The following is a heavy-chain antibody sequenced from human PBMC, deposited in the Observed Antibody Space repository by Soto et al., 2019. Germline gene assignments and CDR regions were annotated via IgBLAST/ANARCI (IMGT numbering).Heavy chain of an antibody. CDR3: AREETAWPLAYGLDV. Sequence: GSLRLSCEASGFSFSTYSMHWVRQAPGKGLEWVSSIGRRSDIYYADSVKGRFTIPRDNAKNSVSLQMNSLRDEDTAVYYCAREETAWPLAYGLDVWGQGTTVTVSS. CDR1: GFSFSTYS. D-gene: IGHD2-21*02. V-gene: IGHV3-21*01. J-gene: IGHJ6*02. CDR2: IGRRSDI.